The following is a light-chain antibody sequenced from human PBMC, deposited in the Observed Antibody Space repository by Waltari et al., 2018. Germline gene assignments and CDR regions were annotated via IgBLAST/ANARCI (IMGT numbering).Light chain of an antibody. J-gene: IGLJ2*01. V-gene: IGLV3-1*01. Sequence: SYELIQPPSVSVSPGQTASLTCSGVHLGAKYASWYQQKPGQSPVLVIYQDSKRPSGIPDRISGSNSENTATLTISGTQAVDEADYYCQAWDSDTVIFGGGTKLTVL. CDR2: QDS. CDR1: HLGAKY. CDR3: QAWDSDTVI.